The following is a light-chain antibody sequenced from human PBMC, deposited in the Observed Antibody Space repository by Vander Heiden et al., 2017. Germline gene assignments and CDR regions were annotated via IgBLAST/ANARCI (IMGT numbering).Light chain of an antibody. V-gene: IGLV2-14*01. Sequence: QSALTQPASVSGSPGQSISISCTGTSRDVGGYSFLSWYQQHPGKAPRLMIYEVSDRPSGVSNRFSGSKLGNTASLTISGLQPEDEADYYCSSYTTTSALVLFGGGTKVTV. CDR1: SRDVGGYSF. CDR3: SSYTTTSALVL. CDR2: EVS. J-gene: IGLJ2*01.